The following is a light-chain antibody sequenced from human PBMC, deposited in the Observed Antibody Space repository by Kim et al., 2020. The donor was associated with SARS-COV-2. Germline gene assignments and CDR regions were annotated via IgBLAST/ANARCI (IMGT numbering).Light chain of an antibody. CDR1: QGISSY. Sequence: ASVGDRVTITCRASQGISSYLAWYQHKPGKAPKLLIYTASALQSGVPSRFSGSVSGTDFTLTISSLQPEDFATYYCQQLNSYPITFGQGTRLEIK. CDR2: TAS. CDR3: QQLNSYPIT. J-gene: IGKJ5*01. V-gene: IGKV1-9*01.